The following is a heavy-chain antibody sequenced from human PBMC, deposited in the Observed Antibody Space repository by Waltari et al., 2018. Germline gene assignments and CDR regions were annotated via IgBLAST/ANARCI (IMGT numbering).Heavy chain of an antibody. CDR1: GFTFSSYG. Sequence: QVQLVESGGGVVQPGRSMRLPCAASGFTFSSYGIHWVRQAAGKGLEWGAVIWYDGSNKYYADAVKGRFTISRDNSKNTLYLQMNSLRAEDTAMYYCAKGIVGATGFDYWGQGTLVTVSS. CDR3: AKGIVGATGFDY. CDR2: IWYDGSNK. D-gene: IGHD1-26*01. V-gene: IGHV3-30*18. J-gene: IGHJ4*02.